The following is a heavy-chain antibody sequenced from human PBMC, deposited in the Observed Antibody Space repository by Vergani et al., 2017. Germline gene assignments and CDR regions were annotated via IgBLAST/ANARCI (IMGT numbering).Heavy chain of an antibody. CDR1: GYTFSNYY. J-gene: IGHJ4*02. V-gene: IGHV1-46*03. CDR3: ARGDYGILTGYRY. Sequence: QVQVVQSGAEVKKSGASVKVSCKTSGYTFSNYYMHWVRQAPGQELEWMGIINPSGGHTNYAQKFQGRVTMTRDTSTSTVYMELSSLRSEETAIYYCARGDYGILTGYRYWGQGTLVTVSA. CDR2: INPSGGHT. D-gene: IGHD3-9*01.